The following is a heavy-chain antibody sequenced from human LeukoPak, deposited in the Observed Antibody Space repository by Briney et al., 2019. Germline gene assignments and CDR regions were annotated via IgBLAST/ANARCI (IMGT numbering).Heavy chain of an antibody. CDR1: GFTFSSYA. V-gene: IGHV3-23*01. CDR2: ISGSGGST. Sequence: GGSLRLSCAASGFTFSSYAMSWVRQAPGKGLEWVSAISGSGGSTYYADSVKGRFTISRDNSKNTLYLQMNSLRAEDTAVYYCAKDLANPITIFGVVTAYYGMDVWGQGTTVTVPS. D-gene: IGHD3-3*01. CDR3: AKDLANPITIFGVVTAYYGMDV. J-gene: IGHJ6*02.